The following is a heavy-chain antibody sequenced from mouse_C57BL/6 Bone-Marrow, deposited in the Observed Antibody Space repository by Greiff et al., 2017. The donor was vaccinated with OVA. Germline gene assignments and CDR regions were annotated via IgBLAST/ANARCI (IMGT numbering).Heavy chain of an antibody. Sequence: EVKLMESGPGLVKPSQSLSLTCSVTGYSITSGYYWNWIRQFPGNKLEWMGYISYDGSNNYNPSLKNRISITRDTSKNQFFLKLNSVTTEDTATYYCARATYYSNYFWYFDVWGTGTTVTVSA. CDR2: ISYDGSN. V-gene: IGHV3-6*01. D-gene: IGHD2-5*01. CDR3: ARATYYSNYFWYFDV. CDR1: GYSITSGYY. J-gene: IGHJ1*03.